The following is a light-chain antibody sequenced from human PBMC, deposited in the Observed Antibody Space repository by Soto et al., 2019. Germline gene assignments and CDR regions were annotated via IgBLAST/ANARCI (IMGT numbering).Light chain of an antibody. CDR1: QSVSNW. CDR3: QQSYSTPIT. CDR2: DVS. Sequence: DLQMTRSPSTLSASVGDRVTITCRASQSVSNWLAWYQQKPGKAPTLLIYDVSRLETGVPSRFSGSGSGTDFTLTISSLQPEDFATYYCQQSYSTPITFGQGTRLEIK. J-gene: IGKJ5*01. V-gene: IGKV1-5*01.